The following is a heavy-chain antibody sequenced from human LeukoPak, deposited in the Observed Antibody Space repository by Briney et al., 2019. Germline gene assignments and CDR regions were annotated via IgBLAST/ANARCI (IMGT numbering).Heavy chain of an antibody. CDR2: MNPNSGNT. J-gene: IGHJ6*02. CDR1: GYTFTSYD. Sequence: ASVKVSCKASGYTFTSYDINWVRQATGQGLEWMGWMNPNSGNTGYAQKFQGRVTMTRNTSISTACMELSSLRSEDTAVYYCARGLRYSDWLLYDYYYYYGMDVWGQGTTVTVSS. CDR3: ARGLRYSDWLLYDYYYYYGMDV. D-gene: IGHD3-9*01. V-gene: IGHV1-8*01.